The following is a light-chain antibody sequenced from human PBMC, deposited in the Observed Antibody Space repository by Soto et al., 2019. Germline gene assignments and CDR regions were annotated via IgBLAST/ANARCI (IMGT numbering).Light chain of an antibody. Sequence: DIQMTQSPSSLSASVGDRVTITCQASQDISNYLNWYQQKPGKAPKLLISDASNLEVGVPSRFIGSRSGTDFTFTIISLQPEDIATYHCQQYDNLPFTFGPGTKVDIK. CDR1: QDISNY. CDR2: DAS. CDR3: QQYDNLPFT. J-gene: IGKJ3*01. V-gene: IGKV1-33*01.